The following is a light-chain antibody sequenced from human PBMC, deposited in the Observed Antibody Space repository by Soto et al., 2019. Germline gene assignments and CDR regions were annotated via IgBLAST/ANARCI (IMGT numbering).Light chain of an antibody. CDR1: QTISTL. CDR2: KAS. J-gene: IGKJ1*01. Sequence: DIQMTQSPSTLSASVGDRVTITCRASQTISTLLAWYQQRPGKAPNLLIYKASSLESGVPSRFSGSGSGTEFTLTISSLQPDDFATYFCQQYSTYPWTFGQGTKVEGK. CDR3: QQYSTYPWT. V-gene: IGKV1-5*03.